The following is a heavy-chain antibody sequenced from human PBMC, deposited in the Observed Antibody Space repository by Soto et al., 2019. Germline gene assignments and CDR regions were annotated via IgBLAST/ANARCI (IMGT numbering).Heavy chain of an antibody. J-gene: IGHJ6*02. V-gene: IGHV2-26*01. Sequence: QVTLKESGPVQVKPTETLTLTCTVSGFSLSKDRMGVSWIRQPPGKALEWLAHIFANDEKSYRTSLKNRLTISKDTAKSQVVHTMTNMDPVDTATYYCARIYDANSNYDPSYYYYGMDVWGQGTTVTVSS. CDR3: ARIYDANSNYDPSYYYYGMDV. CDR2: IFANDEK. CDR1: GFSLSKDRMG. D-gene: IGHD3-16*01.